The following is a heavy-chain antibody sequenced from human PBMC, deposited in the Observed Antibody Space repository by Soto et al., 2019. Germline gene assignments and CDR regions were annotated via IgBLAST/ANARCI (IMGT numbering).Heavy chain of an antibody. D-gene: IGHD5-12*01. V-gene: IGHV6-1*01. Sequence: SQTLSLTCAISGDSVSSNTASWNWIRQSPSRGLEWLGRTYFRSKWYNDYAVSVKSRIIINPDTSNNQFSLQLNSVTPEDTAVYFCAKGDNLGPKTGYAFDPWGQGIMVTV. CDR2: TYFRSKWYN. CDR1: GDSVSSNTAS. J-gene: IGHJ5*02. CDR3: AKGDNLGPKTGYAFDP.